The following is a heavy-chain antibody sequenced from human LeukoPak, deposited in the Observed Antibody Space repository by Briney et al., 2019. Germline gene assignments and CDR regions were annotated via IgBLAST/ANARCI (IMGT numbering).Heavy chain of an antibody. CDR2: VNLQGST. CDR1: GGSITITNY. Sequence: SETLSLTCGVSGGSITITNYWTWVRQPPGKGLEWIGEVNLQGSTNYNPSLMGRVAISVDTSENHISLQLTSVTASDNAVYYCPREGGPYRPLDYSGQGTLVTVSS. CDR3: PREGGPYRPLDY. J-gene: IGHJ4*02. V-gene: IGHV4-4*02.